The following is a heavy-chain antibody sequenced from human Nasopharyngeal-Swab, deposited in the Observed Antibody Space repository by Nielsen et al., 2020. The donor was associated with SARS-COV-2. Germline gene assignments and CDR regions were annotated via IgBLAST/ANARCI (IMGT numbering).Heavy chain of an antibody. Sequence: VRQAPGKGLEWVSGISWSSGSTGYADSVKGRFTISRDNAKNSLYLQMNSLRAEDTALYYCAKDNNPYYYDSSGYAFDIWGQGTMVTVSS. D-gene: IGHD3-22*01. J-gene: IGHJ3*02. CDR2: ISWSSGST. V-gene: IGHV3-9*01. CDR3: AKDNNPYYYDSSGYAFDI.